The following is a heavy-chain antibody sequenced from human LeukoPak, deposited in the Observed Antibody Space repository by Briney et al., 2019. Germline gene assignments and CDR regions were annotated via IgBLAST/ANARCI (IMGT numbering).Heavy chain of an antibody. J-gene: IGHJ4*02. CDR3: AREYNGGLDY. CDR1: GFTFSNYW. V-gene: IGHV3-74*01. CDR2: IETDGTTI. D-gene: IGHD5-12*01. Sequence: GGSLRLSCAASGFTFSNYWMHWVRQTPGKGLVWVANIETDGTTIHYADSVKGRFTISRDNAENTVYLQMNSLRAEDTGVYHCAREYNGGLDYWGQGTLVTVSS.